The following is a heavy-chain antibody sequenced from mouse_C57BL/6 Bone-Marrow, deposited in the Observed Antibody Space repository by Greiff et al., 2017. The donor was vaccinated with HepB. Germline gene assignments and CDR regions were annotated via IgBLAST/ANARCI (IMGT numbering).Heavy chain of an antibody. CDR3: ARYDDYDEDFAY. CDR2: IRNKANGYTT. Sequence: EVQVVESGGGLVQPGGSLSLSCAASGFTFTDYYMSWVRQPPGKALEWLGFIRNKANGYTTEYSASVKGRFTISRDNSQSILYLQMNALRAEDSATDYCARYDDYDEDFAYWGQGTLVTVSA. D-gene: IGHD2-4*01. V-gene: IGHV7-3*01. J-gene: IGHJ3*01. CDR1: GFTFTDYY.